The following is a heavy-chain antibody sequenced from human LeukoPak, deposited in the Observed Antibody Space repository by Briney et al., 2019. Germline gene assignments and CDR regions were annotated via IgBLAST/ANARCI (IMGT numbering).Heavy chain of an antibody. CDR2: VTHDGRI. D-gene: IGHD4-17*01. J-gene: IGHJ4*02. Sequence: SETLSLTCAVHGGSFSDSYWYWIRQPPGKGPEWIGEVTHDGRINYNPSLRGRVTISVDTSMNQFSLRLTSVTAADTAVYYCATIYGDFSDFDSWAQGILVTVSS. V-gene: IGHV4-34*01. CDR3: ATIYGDFSDFDS. CDR1: GGSFSDSY.